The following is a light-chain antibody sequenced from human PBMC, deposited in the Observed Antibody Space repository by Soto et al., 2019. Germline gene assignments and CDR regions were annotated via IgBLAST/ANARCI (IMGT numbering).Light chain of an antibody. CDR1: QDVSRF. CDR3: QQLNSYVFT. V-gene: IGKV1-9*01. Sequence: DIQLTQSPSFLSASVGDRVTISCRASQDVSRFLAWYQQKPGKAPNLLIYAASTLQSGVPSRFSGSGSRTEFTLTISSLQPEDLATYYCQQLNSYVFTFGPGTKVDIK. J-gene: IGKJ3*01. CDR2: AAS.